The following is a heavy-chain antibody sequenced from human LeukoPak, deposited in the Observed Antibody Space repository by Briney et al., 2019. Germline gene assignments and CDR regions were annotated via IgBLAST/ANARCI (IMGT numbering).Heavy chain of an antibody. J-gene: IGHJ4*02. CDR2: LNSNGGTT. CDR1: GFPFSSYA. V-gene: IGHV3-23*01. Sequence: GGSLRLSCAASGFPFSSYAMSWVRQAPGKGLEWVSTLNSNGGTTYYADSVKGRFTISRDNSKNTLYLQMNSLRDEDTAVYYCAKALGDYYFDYWGQGTLVTVSS. CDR3: AKALGDYYFDY.